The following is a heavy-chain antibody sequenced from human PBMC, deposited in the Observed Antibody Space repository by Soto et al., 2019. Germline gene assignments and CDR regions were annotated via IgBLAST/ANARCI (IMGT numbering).Heavy chain of an antibody. CDR3: ARLLRHNYYGMDV. D-gene: IGHD5-12*01. CDR2: IYYSGST. V-gene: IGHV4-39*01. Sequence: QLQLQESGPGLVKPSETLSLTCTVSGGSISSSSYYWGWIRQPPGKGLEWIGSIYYSGSTYYNPSLKIRVTTSVDTSKNQFSLKLSSVTAADTAVYYCARLLRHNYYGMDVWGQGTTVTVSS. CDR1: GGSISSSSYY. J-gene: IGHJ6*02.